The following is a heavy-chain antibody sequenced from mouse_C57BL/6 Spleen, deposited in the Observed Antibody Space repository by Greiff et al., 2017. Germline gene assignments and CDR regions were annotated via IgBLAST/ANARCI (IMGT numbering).Heavy chain of an antibody. V-gene: IGHV1-80*01. CDR2: IYPGDGDT. J-gene: IGHJ4*01. CDR3: ARSWFYDYGECYYAMDC. CDR1: GYAFSSYW. D-gene: IGHD2-4*01. Sequence: QVQLQQSGAELVKPGASVKISCKASGYAFSSYWMNWVKQRPGKGLEWIGQIYPGDGDTNYNGKFKGKATLTADKSSSTAYMQLSSLTSEDSAVYFCARSWFYDYGECYYAMDCWGKGTSVTVSS.